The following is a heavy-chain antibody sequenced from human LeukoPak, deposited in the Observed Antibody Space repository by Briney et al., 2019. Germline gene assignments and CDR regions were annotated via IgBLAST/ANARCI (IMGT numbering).Heavy chain of an antibody. V-gene: IGHV1-46*01. D-gene: IGHD3-22*01. CDR3: ARGVLYDSSGYYFGNFDY. J-gene: IGHJ4*02. CDR1: GYTFTSYY. Sequence: GASVKVSCKASGYTFTSYYMHWVRQAPGQGLEWMGIINPSGGSTSYAQKFRGRVTMTRDMSTSTVYMELSSLRSEDTAVYYCARGVLYDSSGYYFGNFDYWGQGTLVTVSS. CDR2: INPSGGST.